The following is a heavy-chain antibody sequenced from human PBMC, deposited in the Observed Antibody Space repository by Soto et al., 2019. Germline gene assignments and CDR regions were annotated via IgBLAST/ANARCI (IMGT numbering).Heavy chain of an antibody. Sequence: SETLSLTCAVYGGSFSGYYWSWIRQPPGKGLEWIGEINHSGSTNYNPSLKSRVTISVDTSKNQFSLKLSSVTAADTAVYYCARPSGYSSGWYPYCGQGTLVTVSS. CDR1: GGSFSGYY. CDR3: ARPSGYSSGWYPY. CDR2: INHSGST. D-gene: IGHD6-19*01. V-gene: IGHV4-34*01. J-gene: IGHJ4*02.